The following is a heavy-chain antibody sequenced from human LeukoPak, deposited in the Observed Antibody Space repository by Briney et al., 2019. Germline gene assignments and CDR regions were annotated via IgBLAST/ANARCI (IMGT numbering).Heavy chain of an antibody. CDR1: GFTFSSYG. CDR2: IRYDGSNK. CDR3: AKAGGYRYCFDY. V-gene: IGHV3-30*02. Sequence: GGSLRLSCAASGFTFSSYGMHWVRQAPGKGLEWVAFIRYDGSNKYYADSVKGRFTISRDNSKNTLYLQMNSLRAEDTAVYYCAKAGGYRYCFDYWGQGTLVTVSS. D-gene: IGHD3-22*01. J-gene: IGHJ4*02.